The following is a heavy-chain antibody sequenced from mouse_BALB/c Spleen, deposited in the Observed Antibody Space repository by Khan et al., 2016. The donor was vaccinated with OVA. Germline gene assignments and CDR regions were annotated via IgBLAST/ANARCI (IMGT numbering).Heavy chain of an antibody. CDR2: ISTYSGNT. V-gene: IGHV1S137*01. J-gene: IGHJ2*01. D-gene: IGHD2-3*01. Sequence: QVQLQQPGPELVRPGVSVKISCKGSGYTFTDYAMYWVKQSHAKSLEWIGLISTYSGNTNYNQNFKGKATMTVDKSSSTAYMELARLTSEDSAIYYCARPAYDGYYDDWGQGTTLTVSS. CDR3: ARPAYDGYYDD. CDR1: GYTFTDYA.